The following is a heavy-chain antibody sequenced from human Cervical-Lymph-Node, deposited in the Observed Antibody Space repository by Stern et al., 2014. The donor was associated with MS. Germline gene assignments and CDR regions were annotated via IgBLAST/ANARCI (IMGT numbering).Heavy chain of an antibody. CDR1: GFTFSDYY. CDR2: ISGSGTTT. V-gene: IGHV3-11*01. CDR3: ARALIAAGGALHY. D-gene: IGHD6-13*01. J-gene: IGHJ4*02. Sequence: VQLVESGGGLVKPGRSLRLSCAASGFTFSDYYMSWIRQAPRKGLEWVSYISGSGTTTYYADSVKGRFTISKDNARNSLYLQMNSLRADDTAVYYCARALIAAGGALHYWGQGTLVTVSS.